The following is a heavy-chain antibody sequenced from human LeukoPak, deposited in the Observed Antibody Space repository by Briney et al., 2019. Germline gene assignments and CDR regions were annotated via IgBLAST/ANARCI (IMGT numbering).Heavy chain of an antibody. CDR2: IIPIFGTA. CDR3: ASYPGIAAAGFDY. V-gene: IGHV1-69*13. J-gene: IGHJ4*02. Sequence: EASVKVSCKASGGTFSSYAISWVRQAPGQGLEWMGGIIPIFGTANYAQKFQGRVTITADESTSTAYMELSSLRSEDTAVYYCASYPGIAAAGFDYWGQGTLVTVSS. CDR1: GGTFSSYA. D-gene: IGHD6-13*01.